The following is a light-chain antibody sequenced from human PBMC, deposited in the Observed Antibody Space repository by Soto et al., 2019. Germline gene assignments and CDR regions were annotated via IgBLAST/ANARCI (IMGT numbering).Light chain of an antibody. CDR3: QQYNNWPRAT. CDR2: GAS. V-gene: IGKV3-15*01. Sequence: EIVMTQSPATLSVSPGERATLSCRASQSVSSNLAWYQQKPGQAPRLLIYGASTRATGIPARFSGSGSGTEVTLTISSLQSEDFAVYYCQQYNNWPRATFGGGTKVEIK. J-gene: IGKJ4*01. CDR1: QSVSSN.